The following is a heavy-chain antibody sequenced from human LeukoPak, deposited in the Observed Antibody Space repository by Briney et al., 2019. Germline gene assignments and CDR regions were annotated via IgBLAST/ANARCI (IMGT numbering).Heavy chain of an antibody. V-gene: IGHV4-59*08. J-gene: IGHJ4*02. Sequence: PSETLSLTCTVSGGSISSYYWSWIRQPPGKRLEWIGYIYHSGSTDYNSSLKSRVTISVDTSKNQFSLKLSSVTAADTAVYYCARHAAFAEYQSHLTHFDYWGQGTLVTVSS. CDR3: ARHAAFAEYQSHLTHFDY. CDR1: GGSISSYY. D-gene: IGHD2-2*01. CDR2: IYHSGST.